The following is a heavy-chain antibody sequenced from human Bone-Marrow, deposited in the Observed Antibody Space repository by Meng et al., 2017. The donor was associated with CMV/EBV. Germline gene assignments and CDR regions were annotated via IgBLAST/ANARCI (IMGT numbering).Heavy chain of an antibody. CDR2: ISSSSSYI. J-gene: IGHJ4*02. V-gene: IGHV3-21*04. Sequence: GESLKISCAASGFTFSSYSMNWVRQAPGKGLEWVSSISSSSSYIYYADSVKGRFTISRDNAKNSLYLQMNSLRAEDMALYYCAKGYCSSTSCYVDYWGQGTLVNVSS. CDR1: GFTFSSYS. D-gene: IGHD2-2*01. CDR3: AKGYCSSTSCYVDY.